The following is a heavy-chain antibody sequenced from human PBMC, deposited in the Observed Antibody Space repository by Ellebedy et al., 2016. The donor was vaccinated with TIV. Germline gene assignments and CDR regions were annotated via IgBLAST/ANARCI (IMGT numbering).Heavy chain of an antibody. CDR2: MNPNSGNT. CDR1: GYTFTSYD. CDR3: ARDTRPQGYSSGYYRYGMDV. D-gene: IGHD3-22*01. J-gene: IGHJ6*02. Sequence: AASVKVSCKASGYTFTSYDINWVRQATGQGLEWMGWMNPNSGNTGYVQKFQGRVTMTRNTSISTAYMELSSLRSEDTAVYYCARDTRPQGYSSGYYRYGMDVWGQGTTVTVSS. V-gene: IGHV1-8*01.